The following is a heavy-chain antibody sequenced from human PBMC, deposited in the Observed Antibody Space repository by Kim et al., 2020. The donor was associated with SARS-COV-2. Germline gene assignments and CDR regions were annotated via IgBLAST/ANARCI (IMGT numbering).Heavy chain of an antibody. J-gene: IGHJ4*02. D-gene: IGHD3-22*01. Sequence: ASVKVSCKTSGYTFTHYAMHWVRQAPGQRLEWMGYISGDNGDTKYSQKFQGRVTITRDTSATTAYMELSSLTSEDTAVYYFARGAGGYAGYILDDWGQGT. CDR2: ISGDNGDT. CDR1: GYTFTHYA. V-gene: IGHV1-3*01. CDR3: ARGAGGYAGYILDD.